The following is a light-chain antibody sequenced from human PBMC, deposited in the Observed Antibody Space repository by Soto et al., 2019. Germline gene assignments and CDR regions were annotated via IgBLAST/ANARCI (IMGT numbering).Light chain of an antibody. CDR2: KAS. CDR1: QSISVW. Sequence: DIQMTQSPSTLSASVGDRVTITCRASQSISVWLAWYQQKAGKAPNLLIYKASRLESGVPSRFSGSGSETEFTLTISGLQTGDSATYYCQQYNSYSPTFGQGTRWIS. CDR3: QQYNSYSPT. J-gene: IGKJ1*01. V-gene: IGKV1-5*03.